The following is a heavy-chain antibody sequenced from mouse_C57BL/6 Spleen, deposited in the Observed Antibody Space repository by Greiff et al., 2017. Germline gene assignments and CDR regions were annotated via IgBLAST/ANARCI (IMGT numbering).Heavy chain of an antibody. J-gene: IGHJ4*01. V-gene: IGHV1-54*01. Sequence: QVQLQQSGAELVRPGTSVKVSCKASGYAFTNYLIEWVKQRPGQGLEWIGVINPGSGGTNYNEKFKGKATLTADKSSSTAYMQLSSLTSEDSAVYVCARTRWLLREDYWGQGTSVTVSS. CDR3: ARTRWLLREDY. CDR1: GYAFTNYL. D-gene: IGHD2-3*01. CDR2: INPGSGGT.